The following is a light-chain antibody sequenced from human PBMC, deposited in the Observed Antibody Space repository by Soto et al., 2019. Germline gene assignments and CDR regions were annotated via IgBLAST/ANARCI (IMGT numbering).Light chain of an antibody. CDR3: CLYGRSSVV. CDR2: DVS. J-gene: IGLJ2*01. V-gene: IGLV2-11*01. Sequence: QSALTQPRSVSASPGQSVTITCIVTTSDVSYSNYVSWYQHHPGKVPKRIIYDVSERPSGVPDRFSGSKSGNTASLTIAGLQADDEADYYCCLYGRSSVVFCGGTKLTVL. CDR1: TSDVSYSNY.